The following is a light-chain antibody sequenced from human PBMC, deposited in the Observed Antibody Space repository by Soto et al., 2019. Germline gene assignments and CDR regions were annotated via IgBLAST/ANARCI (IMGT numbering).Light chain of an antibody. CDR3: RSYAHGRISF. CDR1: MGDVGAYNL. Sequence: QSALTQAAWVCGCAGQSITISWSGTMGDVGAYNLVSWYQQHPGTAPKRLTYYVDHRPSAVSSRFSGSKSGNTASLTISGLQAEDYGNYYCRSYAHGRISFFGNGT. J-gene: IGLJ1*01. V-gene: IGLV2-14*03. CDR2: YVD.